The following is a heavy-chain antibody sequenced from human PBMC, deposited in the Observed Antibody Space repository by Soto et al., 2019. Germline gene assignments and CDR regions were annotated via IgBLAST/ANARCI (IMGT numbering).Heavy chain of an antibody. CDR1: GGSISSYY. CDR3: ATRGRGGASFGVSDY. Sequence: SETLSLTCTVSGGSISSYYWTWIRQSPGKGPEWIGYVHHSGTTNYNPSLESRVTMSLDTSKSQFSLKLNAVTAADTAVYYCATRGRGGASFGVSDYWSQGTLVTVSS. J-gene: IGHJ4*02. D-gene: IGHD3-10*01. CDR2: VHHSGTT. V-gene: IGHV4-59*01.